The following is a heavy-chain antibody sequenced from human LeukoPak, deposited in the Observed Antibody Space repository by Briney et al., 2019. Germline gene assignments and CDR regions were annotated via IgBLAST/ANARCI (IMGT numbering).Heavy chain of an antibody. CDR2: IIPIFGTA. Sequence: GASVKVSCKASGGTFSSYAISWVRQAPGQGLEWMGGIIPIFGTANYAQKFQGRVTITADESTSTAYMELSSLRSEDTAVYYCAFLLLGYCSSTSKECFDYWGQGTLVTVSS. J-gene: IGHJ4*02. CDR3: AFLLLGYCSSTSKECFDY. V-gene: IGHV1-69*13. D-gene: IGHD2-2*01. CDR1: GGTFSSYA.